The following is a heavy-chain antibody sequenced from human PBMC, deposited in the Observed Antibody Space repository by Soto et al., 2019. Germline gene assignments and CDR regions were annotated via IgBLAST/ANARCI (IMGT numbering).Heavy chain of an antibody. Sequence: QVQLVQSGAEVKKPGASVKVSCKASGYTFTSYAMHWVRQAPGQRLEWMGWINAGNGNTKYSQKFQGRVTITRDTSASTPYMELSSLRSEDTAVYYCARALLWFGEPSDSDYYYYYYMDVWGKGTTVTVSS. V-gene: IGHV1-3*01. CDR1: GYTFTSYA. CDR2: INAGNGNT. CDR3: ARALLWFGEPSDSDYYYYYYMDV. J-gene: IGHJ6*03. D-gene: IGHD3-10*01.